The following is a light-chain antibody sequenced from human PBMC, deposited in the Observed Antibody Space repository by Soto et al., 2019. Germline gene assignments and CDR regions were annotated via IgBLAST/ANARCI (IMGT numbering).Light chain of an antibody. J-gene: IGKJ5*01. CDR3: QQYNNWPIT. V-gene: IGKV3-15*01. Sequence: EIVMTQSPGTLSLSPGERATLSCRASQSVSSNLAWYQQKPGQAPRLLIYGASTRATGIPARFSGSGSGTEFTLTINSLQSEDFAVYYCQQYNNWPITFGQGTRLEIK. CDR1: QSVSSN. CDR2: GAS.